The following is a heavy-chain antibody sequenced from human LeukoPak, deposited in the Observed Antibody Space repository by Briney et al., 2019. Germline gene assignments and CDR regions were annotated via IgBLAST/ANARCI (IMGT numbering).Heavy chain of an antibody. CDR2: IKQDGSEK. CDR1: GFTFSTYW. J-gene: IGHJ4*02. Sequence: GGSLRLSCAASGFTFSTYWMTWVRQAPGKGLEWVANIKQDGSEKYFVDSVKGRFTISRDNAKNSLYLQMNSLRAEDTAVYYCVRDFRFLGDYWGQGTLVTVSS. CDR3: VRDFRFLGDY. V-gene: IGHV3-7*01. D-gene: IGHD3-3*01.